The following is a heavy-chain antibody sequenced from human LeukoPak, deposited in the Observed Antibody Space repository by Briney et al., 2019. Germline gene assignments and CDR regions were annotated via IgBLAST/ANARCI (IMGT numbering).Heavy chain of an antibody. CDR3: ARHRSDIVVVPAAVDY. D-gene: IGHD2-2*01. CDR1: GGSISSSSYY. V-gene: IGHV4-39*01. CDR2: IYYSVST. J-gene: IGHJ4*02. Sequence: SETLSLACTVSGGSISSSSYYWGWIRQPPGKGLEWIGCIYYSVSTYYSPPLKSRVTISVDTSKNQYSLKLSSVTAAETDVYYCARHRSDIVVVPAAVDYWGQGTLVTVSS.